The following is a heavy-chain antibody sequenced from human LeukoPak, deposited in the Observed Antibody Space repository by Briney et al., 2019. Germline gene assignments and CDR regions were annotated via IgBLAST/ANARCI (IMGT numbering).Heavy chain of an antibody. D-gene: IGHD6-6*01. CDR3: AKDMYSSSPSWFDP. CDR1: GFTFSSYG. J-gene: IGHJ5*02. Sequence: GGSLGLSCAASGFTFSSYGMHWVRQAPGKGLEWVAFIRYDGSNKYYADSVKGRFTISRDNSKNTLYLQMNSLRAEDTAVYYCAKDMYSSSPSWFDPWGQGTLVTVSS. V-gene: IGHV3-30*02. CDR2: IRYDGSNK.